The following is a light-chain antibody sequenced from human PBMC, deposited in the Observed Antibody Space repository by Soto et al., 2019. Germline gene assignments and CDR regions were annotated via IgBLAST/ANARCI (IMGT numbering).Light chain of an antibody. J-gene: IGKJ1*01. CDR2: GAS. V-gene: IGKV3-20*01. CDR3: QHYGTSTRT. Sequence: EVLLTQSPGTLSLSPGDRATLSCRATQSISSGYLAWYQQKPGQAPRLLIYGASTRATGIPDRFSGSGSAADFTLTITRLEPEDFAVYYCQHYGTSTRTFGQGTKVDI. CDR1: QSISSGY.